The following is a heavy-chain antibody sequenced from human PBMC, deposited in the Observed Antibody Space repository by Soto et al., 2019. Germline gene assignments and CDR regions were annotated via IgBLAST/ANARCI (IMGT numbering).Heavy chain of an antibody. Sequence: EVQLVETGGGLVQPGGSLRLSCAAPGFTLNGYAMNWVRQAPGKGLEWVSYISSSSANIHYADSVEGRFTVSRDNAKNSLYMKMKSLRDEDTAVYYWARDRSYGSSWYYHFDYWGEGTLVTVSS. CDR2: ISSSSANI. J-gene: IGHJ4*02. CDR3: ARDRSYGSSWYYHFDY. CDR1: GFTLNGYA. V-gene: IGHV3-48*02. D-gene: IGHD6-13*01.